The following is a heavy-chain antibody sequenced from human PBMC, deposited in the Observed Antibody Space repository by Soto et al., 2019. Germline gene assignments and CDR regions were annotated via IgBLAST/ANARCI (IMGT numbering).Heavy chain of an antibody. Sequence: GGSLRLSCAASGFTFSTYAMSWVRQAPGKGLEWVSSISGSGGSTYYADSVKGRFTISRDNSKNTVYLQMNSLRAEDTAVYYCADIFNWRFFDYWGQGTLVTVSS. CDR2: ISGSGGST. D-gene: IGHD1-1*01. J-gene: IGHJ4*02. CDR1: GFTFSTYA. CDR3: ADIFNWRFFDY. V-gene: IGHV3-23*01.